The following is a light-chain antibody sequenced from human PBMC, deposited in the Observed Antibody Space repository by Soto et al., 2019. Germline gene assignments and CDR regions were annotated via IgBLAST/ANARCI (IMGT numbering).Light chain of an antibody. V-gene: IGKV3-15*01. CDR1: QSVGSN. Sequence: EIVMTQSPATLSVSPGERVTLSCRASQSVGSNLAWYQQKPGQTPRLLVFGASTRATGIPARFSGSGSATEFTLTISSLRSEDFAVYYCQQYKDWRTFGQGTKVEIK. CDR3: QQYKDWRT. J-gene: IGKJ1*01. CDR2: GAS.